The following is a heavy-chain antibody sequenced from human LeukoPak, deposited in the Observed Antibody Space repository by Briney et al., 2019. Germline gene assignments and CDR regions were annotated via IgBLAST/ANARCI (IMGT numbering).Heavy chain of an antibody. CDR1: GFTFSSYG. J-gene: IGHJ6*03. CDR3: AKDGGWYQPLYYYYYMDV. V-gene: IGHV3-30*18. CDR2: ISYDGSNK. Sequence: GGSLRLSCAASGFTFSSYGMHWVRQAPGKGLEWVAVISYDGSNKYYADSVKGRFTISRDNSKNTLYLQMNSLRAEDTAVYYCAKDGGWYQPLYYYYYMDVWGKGTTVTVSS. D-gene: IGHD2-15*01.